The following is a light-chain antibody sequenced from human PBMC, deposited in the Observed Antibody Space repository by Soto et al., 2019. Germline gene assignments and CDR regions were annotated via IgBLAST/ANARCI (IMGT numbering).Light chain of an antibody. CDR3: LQDYGSPYT. J-gene: IGKJ2*01. CDR1: QGIRND. CDR2: AAS. V-gene: IGKV1-6*01. Sequence: AIQMTQSPSSLSASVGDRVTITCRASQGIRNDLGWYQQKSGKAPKLLIYAASTLQAGVPSRVSGSRSGTDFTLTISSLQPDDFATYYCLQDYGSPYTFGQGTKLEIK.